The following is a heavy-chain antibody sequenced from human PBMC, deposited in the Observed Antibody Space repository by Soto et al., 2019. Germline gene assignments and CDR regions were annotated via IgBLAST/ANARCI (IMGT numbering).Heavy chain of an antibody. CDR1: GGSVSSGSYY. J-gene: IGHJ3*02. D-gene: IGHD3-10*01. CDR2: IYYSGST. CDR3: ARAHGSGWGAFDI. Sequence: LSLTCTVSGGSVSSGSYYWSWIRQPPGKGLEWIGYIYYSGSTNYNPSLKSRVTISVDTSKNQFSLKLSSVTAADTAVYYCARAHGSGWGAFDIWGQGTMVTVSS. V-gene: IGHV4-61*01.